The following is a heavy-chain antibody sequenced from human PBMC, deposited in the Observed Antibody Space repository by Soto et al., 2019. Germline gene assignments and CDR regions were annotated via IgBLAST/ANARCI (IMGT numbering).Heavy chain of an antibody. D-gene: IGHD2-8*02. CDR3: ARAGSTGNWFDP. CDR1: GGSISSGGYY. CDR2: IYYSGST. Sequence: KPSETLSLTCTVSGGSISSGGYYWSWIRQHPGKGLEWIGYIYYSGSTYYNPSLKSRVTISVDTSKNQFSLKLGSVTAADTAVYYCARAGSTGNWFDPWGQGTLVTVSS. V-gene: IGHV4-31*03. J-gene: IGHJ5*02.